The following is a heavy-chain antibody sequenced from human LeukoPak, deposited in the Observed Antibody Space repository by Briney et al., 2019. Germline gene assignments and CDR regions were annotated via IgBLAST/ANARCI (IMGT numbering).Heavy chain of an antibody. V-gene: IGHV4-39*07. CDR3: ARRVATIDEYYFDY. CDR1: GGSISTTSYY. D-gene: IGHD5-12*01. Sequence: SETLSLTCTVSGGSISTTSYYWAWIRQPPGKGLEWIGSIYFSGTTHYSPSLKSRVTISVDTSKNQFSLKLSSVAAADTAVYYCARRVATIDEYYFDYWGQGTLVTVSS. CDR2: IYFSGTT. J-gene: IGHJ4*02.